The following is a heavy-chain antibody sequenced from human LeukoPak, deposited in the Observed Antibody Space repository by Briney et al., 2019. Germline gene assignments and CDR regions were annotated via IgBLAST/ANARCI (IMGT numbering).Heavy chain of an antibody. Sequence: SETLSLTCTVSGYSISSGYYWGWIRQPPGKGPEWIGSIYHSGSTYYNPSLKSRVTISVDTSKNQFSLKLSSVTAADTAVYYCAGEDSVSYYMDVWGKGTTVTVSS. CDR1: GYSISSGYY. CDR3: AGEDSVSYYMDV. J-gene: IGHJ6*03. D-gene: IGHD2-15*01. CDR2: IYHSGST. V-gene: IGHV4-38-2*02.